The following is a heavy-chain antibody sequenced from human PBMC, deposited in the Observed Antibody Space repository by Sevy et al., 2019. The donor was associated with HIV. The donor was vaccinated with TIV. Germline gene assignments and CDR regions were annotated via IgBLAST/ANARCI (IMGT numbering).Heavy chain of an antibody. J-gene: IGHJ6*02. V-gene: IGHV3-9*01. CDR3: AKDIHRGRDGLNCYPYYYYFYGLDA. D-gene: IGHD2-21*01. CDR1: GFTFDGYA. CDR2: VSWNSRNI. Sequence: GGSLRLSCSASGFTFDGYAMHWVRQVPGKGLEWVSGVSWNSRNIGYADSVKGRFTISRDNANHFLYLEMNSLRPEDTALYYCAKDIHRGRDGLNCYPYYYYFYGLDAWGQGTTVTVSS.